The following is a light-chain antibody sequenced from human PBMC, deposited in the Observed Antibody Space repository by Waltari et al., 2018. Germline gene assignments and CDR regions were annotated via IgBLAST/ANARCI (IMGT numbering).Light chain of an antibody. CDR1: QSIISY. CDR2: AAY. Sequence: DIQMTQSPSSLSASVGDRVTITCRASQSIISYLNWYQQKQGKAPKVLISAAYSLQSGGPSRLSGSGSGTEFTLTISSLQPEDFASYYCQQSYSIPYTFGQGTKLEIK. CDR3: QQSYSIPYT. V-gene: IGKV1-39*01. J-gene: IGKJ2*01.